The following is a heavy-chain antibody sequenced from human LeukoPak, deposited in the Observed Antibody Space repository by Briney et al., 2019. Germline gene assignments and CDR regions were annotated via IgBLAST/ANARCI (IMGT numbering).Heavy chain of an antibody. J-gene: IGHJ4*02. V-gene: IGHV3-33*01. Sequence: PGRSLRLSCAASGFTFSSYGMHWVSQAPGKGLEWVAVMWYDGSNKYYADSVKGRFTISRDNSKNTLYLQMNSLRAEDTAVYYCARDKGYYYDSSGPSYFDYWGQGTLVTVSS. CDR2: MWYDGSNK. CDR3: ARDKGYYYDSSGPSYFDY. CDR1: GFTFSSYG. D-gene: IGHD3-22*01.